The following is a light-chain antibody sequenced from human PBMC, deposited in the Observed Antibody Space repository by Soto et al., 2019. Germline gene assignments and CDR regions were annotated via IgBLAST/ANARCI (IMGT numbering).Light chain of an antibody. J-gene: IGLJ1*01. CDR2: DVS. V-gene: IGLV2-11*01. Sequence: QSVLTQPRSVSGSPGQSVTISCTGTSSDVGAYNYVSWYQQHPGKAPKLMTYDVSKRPSGVPDRFSGSKSGNTASLTISGLQAEDEADYYCSSYAGSNLYVFGTGTKVTVL. CDR1: SSDVGAYNY. CDR3: SSYAGSNLYV.